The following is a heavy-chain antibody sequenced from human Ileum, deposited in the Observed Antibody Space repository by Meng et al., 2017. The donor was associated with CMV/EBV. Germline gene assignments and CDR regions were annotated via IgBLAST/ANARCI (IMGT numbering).Heavy chain of an antibody. CDR3: ARERDDSWSGSWMHV. CDR2: ISGSDSTI. Sequence: GGSLRLSCGASGFTLSSCEMNWVRQAPGKGLEWVSYISGSDSTIYYADSVKGRFTISRDNTKNSLYLQMNSLRAEDTAVYYCARERDDSWSGSWMHVWGQGTTVTVSS. J-gene: IGHJ6*02. CDR1: GFTLSSCE. V-gene: IGHV3-48*03. D-gene: IGHD3-3*01.